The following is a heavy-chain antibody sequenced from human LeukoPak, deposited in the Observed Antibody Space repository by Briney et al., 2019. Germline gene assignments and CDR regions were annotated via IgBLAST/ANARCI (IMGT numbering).Heavy chain of an antibody. CDR2: INWNGGST. CDR1: GFTFDDYG. Sequence: GGSLRLSCAASGFTFDDYGMSWVRQAPGNGLEWVSGINWNGGSTGYADSVKGRFTISRDNAKNSLYLQMNSLRAEDTALYYCAREVNYYDSSGYYGYWGQGTLVTVSS. D-gene: IGHD3-22*01. J-gene: IGHJ4*02. CDR3: AREVNYYDSSGYYGY. V-gene: IGHV3-20*04.